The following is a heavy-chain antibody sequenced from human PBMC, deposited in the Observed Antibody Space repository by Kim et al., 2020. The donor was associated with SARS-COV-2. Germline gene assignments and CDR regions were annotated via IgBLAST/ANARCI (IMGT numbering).Heavy chain of an antibody. CDR3: ARGGLWFENGMDV. Sequence: YAEKFEGRDTMTRKTSISTAYMELSSLRSEDTAVYYCARGGLWFENGMDVWGQGTTVTVSS. J-gene: IGHJ6*02. V-gene: IGHV1-8*01. D-gene: IGHD3-10*01.